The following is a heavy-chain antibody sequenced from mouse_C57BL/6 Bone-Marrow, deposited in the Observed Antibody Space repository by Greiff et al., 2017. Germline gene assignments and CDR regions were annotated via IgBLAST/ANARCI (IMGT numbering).Heavy chain of an antibody. CDR2: IHPNSGST. D-gene: IGHD2-3*01. J-gene: IGHJ2*01. CDR3: ARRGWLLLDY. V-gene: IGHV1-64*01. Sequence: QVQLQQSGAELVKPGASVKLSCKASGYTFTSYWMHWVKQRPGQGLEWIGMIHPNSGSTNYNEKFKSKATLTVDKSSSTAYMQLSSLTSEDSAVYYCARRGWLLLDYWGQGTTLTVSS. CDR1: GYTFTSYW.